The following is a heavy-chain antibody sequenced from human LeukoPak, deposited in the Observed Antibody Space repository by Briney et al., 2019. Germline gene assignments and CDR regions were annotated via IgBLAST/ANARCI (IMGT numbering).Heavy chain of an antibody. V-gene: IGHV4-30-4*01. J-gene: IGHJ3*02. Sequence: SETLSLTCTVSGGSISSGDYYWSWIRQPPGKGLEWIGYIYYSGSTYYNPSLKRRVTISVDTSKNQFSLKLSSVTAADTAVYYCARRMTTVTVDAFDIWGQGTMVTVSS. CDR3: ARRMTTVTVDAFDI. CDR2: IYYSGST. D-gene: IGHD4-17*01. CDR1: GGSISSGDYY.